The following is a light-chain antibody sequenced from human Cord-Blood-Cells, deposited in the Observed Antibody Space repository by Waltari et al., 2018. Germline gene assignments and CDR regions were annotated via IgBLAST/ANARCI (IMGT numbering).Light chain of an antibody. Sequence: QSALTQPRSVSGSPGQSVTISCTGTSSDVGGYNYVSWYQQHPGKAPKLMIYDVSKRPSGVPDRFSVSKSGNTASLTISGLQAEDEADYYCCSYAGSYNWVFGGGTKLTVL. CDR3: CSYAGSYNWV. CDR1: SSDVGGYNY. V-gene: IGLV2-11*01. CDR2: DVS. J-gene: IGLJ3*02.